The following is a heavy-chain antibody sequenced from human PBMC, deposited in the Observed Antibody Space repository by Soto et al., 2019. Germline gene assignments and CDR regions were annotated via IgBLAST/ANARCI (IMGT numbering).Heavy chain of an antibody. Sequence: QVHLVQSGAEVKKPGASVKVSCKPSGYTFADYDINWVRQATGQGPEWMGWMNPNSGDAGYAQKFQGRVTMTRNTSISTDYMEMSSLRSEDTAVYYCVRIRYSGHDYRGYFDSWGQGTLLTVSS. CDR2: MNPNSGDA. CDR1: GYTFADYD. J-gene: IGHJ4*02. D-gene: IGHD5-12*01. CDR3: VRIRYSGHDYRGYFDS. V-gene: IGHV1-8*01.